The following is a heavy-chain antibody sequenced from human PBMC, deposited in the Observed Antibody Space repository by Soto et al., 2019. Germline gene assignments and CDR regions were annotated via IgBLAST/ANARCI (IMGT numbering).Heavy chain of an antibody. V-gene: IGHV3-23*01. D-gene: IGHD3-10*01. J-gene: IGHJ6*03. CDR1: GFTFSSYA. Sequence: GGSLRLSCAASGFTFSSYAMSWVRQAPGKGLEWVSAISGSGGSTYYADSVKGRFTISRDNSKNTLYLQMNSLRAEDTAVYYCAKVRSSEGYYYYMDVWGKGTMVTVSS. CDR2: ISGSGGST. CDR3: AKVRSSEGYYYYMDV.